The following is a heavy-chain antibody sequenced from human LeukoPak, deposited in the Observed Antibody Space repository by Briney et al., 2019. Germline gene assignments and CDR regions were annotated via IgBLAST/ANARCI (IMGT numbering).Heavy chain of an antibody. CDR2: IDLDDDK. V-gene: IGHV2-70*12. J-gene: IGHJ4*02. Sequence: SGPALVKPTQTLTLTCSFSGFSLSTSGMCVSWIRQPPGKALEFLARIDLDDDKYYRTSLKTRLTISKDTSKDQVVLSMTNMDPVDTGTYYCAHRLDYDVMGYFDYWGQGTLVTVSS. CDR1: GFSLSTSGMC. CDR3: AHRLDYDVMGYFDY. D-gene: IGHD3-22*01.